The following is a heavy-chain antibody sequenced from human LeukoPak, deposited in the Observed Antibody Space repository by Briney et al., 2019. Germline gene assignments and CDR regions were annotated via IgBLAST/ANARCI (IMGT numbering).Heavy chain of an antibody. J-gene: IGHJ4*02. CDR2: ISSTGSYI. V-gene: IGHV3-21*01. CDR3: AREWRWLQSGYFDY. D-gene: IGHD5-24*01. Sequence: GGSLRLSCAASGFTFSTYDMNWVRQAPGKGLEWVSSISSTGSYIYYADSVKGRFTISRDNSKNTLYLQMNSLRAEDTAVYYCAREWRWLQSGYFDYWGQGTLVTVSS. CDR1: GFTFSTYD.